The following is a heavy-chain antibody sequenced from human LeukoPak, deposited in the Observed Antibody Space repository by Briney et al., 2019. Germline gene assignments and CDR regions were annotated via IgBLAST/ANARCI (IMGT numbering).Heavy chain of an antibody. D-gene: IGHD3-9*01. CDR3: ARAQYYDSSTAGGMDV. Sequence: GSLRLSCAASGLTFSSYWMHWVRQAPGKGLVWVSRINSDGSSTSYADSVKGRFSISRDNAKNTLYLQMNSLRTEDTAVYYCARAQYYDSSTAGGMDVWGQGTTVTVSS. V-gene: IGHV3-74*01. CDR1: GLTFSSYW. J-gene: IGHJ6*02. CDR2: INSDGSST.